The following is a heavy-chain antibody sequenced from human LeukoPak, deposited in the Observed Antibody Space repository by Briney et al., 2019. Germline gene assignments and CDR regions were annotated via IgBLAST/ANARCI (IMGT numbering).Heavy chain of an antibody. CDR1: GYSFTSYW. V-gene: IGHV5-51*01. Sequence: GESLKISCKGSGYSFTSYWIGWVRQMPGKGLEWMGIIYPGDSDTRYSPSFQGQVTISADKPISTAYLQWSSLKASDTAMYYCARLPQTDYYDSSGYYNHAFDIWGQGTMVTVSS. D-gene: IGHD3-22*01. CDR3: ARLPQTDYYDSSGYYNHAFDI. CDR2: IYPGDSDT. J-gene: IGHJ3*02.